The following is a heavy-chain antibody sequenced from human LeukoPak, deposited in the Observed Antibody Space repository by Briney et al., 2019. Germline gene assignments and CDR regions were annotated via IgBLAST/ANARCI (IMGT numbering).Heavy chain of an antibody. D-gene: IGHD3-22*01. CDR2: IIPIFGTA. CDR3: ARVGEVSSGYVYYFDY. CDR1: GGTFSSYA. Sequence: ASVKVSCKASGGTFSSYASSWVRQAPGQGLEWMGGIIPIFGTANYAQKFQGRVTITTDVSTSTAYMELSSLRSEDTAVDYCARVGEVSSGYVYYFDYWGQGTLVTVSS. V-gene: IGHV1-69*05. J-gene: IGHJ4*02.